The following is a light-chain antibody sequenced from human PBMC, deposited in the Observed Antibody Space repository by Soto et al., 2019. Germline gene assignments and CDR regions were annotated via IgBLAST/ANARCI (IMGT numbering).Light chain of an antibody. CDR3: QHYNNWPFT. J-gene: IGKJ2*01. Sequence: EIVMTQSPATLSVSPGERATLSCRASQSVSSNLAWYQKKPGQAPSLLISGASDRATGVPARFSGSGSGTEFTLTISSLQSEDFAVYYCQHYNNWPFTFGQGTKLEI. CDR2: GAS. CDR1: QSVSSN. V-gene: IGKV3-15*01.